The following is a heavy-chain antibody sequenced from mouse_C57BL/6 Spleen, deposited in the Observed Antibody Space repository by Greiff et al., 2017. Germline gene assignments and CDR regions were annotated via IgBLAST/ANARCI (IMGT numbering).Heavy chain of an antibody. CDR2: IDPETGGT. Sequence: QVQLKQSGAELVRPGASVTLSCKASGYTFTDYEMHWVKQTPVHGLEWIGAIDPETGGTAYNQKFKGKAILTADKSSSTAYMELRSLTSEDSAVYYCTANYVYFDYWGQGTTLTVSS. J-gene: IGHJ2*01. CDR3: TANYVYFDY. CDR1: GYTFTDYE. V-gene: IGHV1-15*01. D-gene: IGHD2-4*01.